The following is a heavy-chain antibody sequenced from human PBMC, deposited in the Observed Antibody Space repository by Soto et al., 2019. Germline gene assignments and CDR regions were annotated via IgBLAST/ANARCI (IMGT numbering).Heavy chain of an antibody. J-gene: IGHJ6*02. Sequence: QVQLVESGGGVVQPGRSLRLSCAASGFTFSSYAMQWVRQAPGKGLEWVAVISYDGSNKYYADSVKGRFTISRDNSKNTLYLQMNSLRAEDTAVYYCARDSDGPPGGDYDFWSGYRTYYYGMDVWGQGTTVTVSS. CDR1: GFTFSSYA. V-gene: IGHV3-30-3*01. CDR2: ISYDGSNK. CDR3: ARDSDGPPGGDYDFWSGYRTYYYGMDV. D-gene: IGHD3-3*01.